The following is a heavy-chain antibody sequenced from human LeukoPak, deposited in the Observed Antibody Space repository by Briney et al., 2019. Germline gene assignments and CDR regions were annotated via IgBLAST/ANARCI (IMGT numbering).Heavy chain of an antibody. Sequence: SETLSLTCTVSGGSISSYYWSWIRQPPGKGLEWIGYIYYSGSTNYNPSLKSRVTISVDTSKNQFSLKLTSVTAAETAVYYCARSATVTTGYFDYWGQGALVTVSS. V-gene: IGHV4-59*12. D-gene: IGHD4-17*01. CDR2: IYYSGST. CDR3: ARSATVTTGYFDY. J-gene: IGHJ4*02. CDR1: GGSISSYY.